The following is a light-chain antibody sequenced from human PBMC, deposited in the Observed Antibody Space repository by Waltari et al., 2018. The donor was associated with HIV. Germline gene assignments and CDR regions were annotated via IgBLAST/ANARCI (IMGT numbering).Light chain of an antibody. Sequence: QSVLTQPPSVSGAPGQRFTISCPGSRLNLLAGYDAHWLQQLPGTAPKLLIYADDNRPSGVPYRFSGSKSGTSASLAITGLQAEDEADYYCQSYDSSLSGSFVFGTGTKVTVL. CDR3: QSYDSSLSGSFV. CDR1: RLNLLAGYD. J-gene: IGLJ1*01. V-gene: IGLV1-40*01. CDR2: ADD.